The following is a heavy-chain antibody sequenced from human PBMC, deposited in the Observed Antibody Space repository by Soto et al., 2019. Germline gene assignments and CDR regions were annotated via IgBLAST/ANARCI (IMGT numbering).Heavy chain of an antibody. D-gene: IGHD1-26*01. CDR3: ASGQRIVGAPMGYYYYYMDV. Sequence: GGSLRLSCAASGFTVSSNYMSWVRQAPGKGLEWVSVIYSGGSTYYADSVKGRFTISRHNSKNTLYLQMNSLRAEDTAVYYCASGQRIVGAPMGYYYYYMDVWGKGTTVTVSS. CDR1: GFTVSSNY. CDR2: IYSGGST. V-gene: IGHV3-53*04. J-gene: IGHJ6*03.